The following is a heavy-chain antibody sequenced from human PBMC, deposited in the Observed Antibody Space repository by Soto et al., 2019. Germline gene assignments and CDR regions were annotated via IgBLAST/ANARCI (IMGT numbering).Heavy chain of an antibody. CDR3: ARLYCSSPSCYSVGAFEI. D-gene: IGHD2-2*01. CDR1: GFTFSNSG. V-gene: IGHV3-33*01. J-gene: IGHJ3*02. CDR2: IWFDGSDK. Sequence: GGSLRLSCAASGFTFSNSGMHWVRQAPGKGLEWVALIWFDGSDKYYADSVKGRFTMSRDNSKNTVYLQMESLRAEDTAMYYCARLYCSSPSCYSVGAFEIRGQGTMVTVSS.